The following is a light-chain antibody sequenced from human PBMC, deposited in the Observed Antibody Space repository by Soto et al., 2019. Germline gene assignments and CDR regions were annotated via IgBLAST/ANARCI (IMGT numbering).Light chain of an antibody. CDR3: QQSYNIVT. Sequence: DIQMTQSPSSLSASVGDRVTITCRASQSISSYLNWYQQKPGKAPNLLIYAASSLQSGVPSRFSGSGSGTDFTLTISSLQPEDFATYYCQQSYNIVTFGGGTKVDIK. CDR1: QSISSY. J-gene: IGKJ4*01. V-gene: IGKV1-39*01. CDR2: AAS.